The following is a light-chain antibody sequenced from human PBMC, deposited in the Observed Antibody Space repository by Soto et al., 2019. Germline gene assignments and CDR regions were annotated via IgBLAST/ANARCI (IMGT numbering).Light chain of an antibody. CDR1: SSDGDS. CDR2: EVT. V-gene: IGLV2-14*01. J-gene: IGLJ2*01. CDR3: SSYTAASTLDVV. Sequence: SVLTQPASVSGSPGQSITISCSGTSSDGDSVSWYQQHPGKAPKLIIYEVTNRPSGVSNRFSGSKSDYTASLTISGLQAEDEADYYCSSYTAASTLDVVFGGGTKVTVL.